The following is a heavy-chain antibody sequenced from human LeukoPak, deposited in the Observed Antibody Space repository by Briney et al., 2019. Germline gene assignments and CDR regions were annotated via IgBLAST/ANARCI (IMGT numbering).Heavy chain of an antibody. CDR1: GGSISPYY. Sequence: PSETLSLTCAVSGGSISPYYWSWIRQPPGRGLEWIGYIFYSGGTNYNPSLKSRVTISVDTYKNQFSLKLSSVTAADTAVYYCASSLVAQYYFDYWGQGTLVTVSS. CDR3: ASSLVAQYYFDY. V-gene: IGHV4-59*08. D-gene: IGHD5-12*01. CDR2: IFYSGGT. J-gene: IGHJ4*02.